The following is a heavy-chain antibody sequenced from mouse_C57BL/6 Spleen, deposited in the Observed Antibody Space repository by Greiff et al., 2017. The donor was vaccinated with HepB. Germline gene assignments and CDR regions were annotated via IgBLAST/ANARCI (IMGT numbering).Heavy chain of an antibody. Sequence: EVKLVESGGGLVKPGGSLKLSCAASGFTFSSYAMSWVRQTPEKRLEWVATISDGGSYTYYPDNVKGRFTISRDNAKNNLYLQMSHLKSEETAMYYCARGGLRRDYAMDYWGQGTSVTVSS. CDR3: ARGGLRRDYAMDY. D-gene: IGHD2-4*01. CDR1: GFTFSSYA. CDR2: ISDGGSYT. J-gene: IGHJ4*01. V-gene: IGHV5-4*03.